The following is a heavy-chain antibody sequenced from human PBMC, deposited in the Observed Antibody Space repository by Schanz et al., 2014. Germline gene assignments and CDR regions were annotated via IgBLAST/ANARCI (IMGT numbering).Heavy chain of an antibody. CDR1: GFPFSDYF. D-gene: IGHD3-10*01. Sequence: QVQVVQSGGGLVKPGGSLRLSCTASGFPFSDYFMAWIRQPPGRGLEWVSYIGNGEVTIYYADSVKGRFTISRDNSENSRYVQMNGQRAEDSAVYYFGSIGGSVFDYWAQGTLVTVSS. J-gene: IGHJ4*02. CDR3: GSIGGSVFDY. V-gene: IGHV3-11*01. CDR2: IGNGEVTI.